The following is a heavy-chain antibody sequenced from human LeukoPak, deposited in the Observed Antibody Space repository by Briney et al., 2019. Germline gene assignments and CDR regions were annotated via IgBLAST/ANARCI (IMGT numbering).Heavy chain of an antibody. Sequence: PGGSLRLSCAASGFTFSSYSMNWVRQAPGKGLEWVSSISSSSSYIYYADSVKGRFTISRDNSKNTLYLQMNSLRAEDTAVYYCAAPAAPDYYYMDVWGKGTTVTVSS. D-gene: IGHD2-2*01. CDR2: ISSSSSYI. V-gene: IGHV3-21*01. J-gene: IGHJ6*03. CDR3: AAPAAPDYYYMDV. CDR1: GFTFSSYS.